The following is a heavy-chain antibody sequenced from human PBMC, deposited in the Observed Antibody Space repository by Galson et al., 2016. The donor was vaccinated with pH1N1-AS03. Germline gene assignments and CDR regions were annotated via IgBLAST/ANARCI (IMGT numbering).Heavy chain of an antibody. J-gene: IGHJ4*02. Sequence: SLRLSCAASGFTFSTYGMHWVRQAPGKGLEWVAFVRYDVNNKYYADSVKGRFTISRDNSKNTLYMQMNGLRAEDTAVYYCAKDPKSYCSGGACFGYFHYWGQGTLVTVSS. CDR2: VRYDVNNK. V-gene: IGHV3-30*02. D-gene: IGHD2-15*01. CDR3: AKDPKSYCSGGACFGYFHY. CDR1: GFTFSTYG.